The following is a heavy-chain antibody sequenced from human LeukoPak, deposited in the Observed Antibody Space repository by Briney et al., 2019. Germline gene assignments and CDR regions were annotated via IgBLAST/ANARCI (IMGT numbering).Heavy chain of an antibody. Sequence: GGSLRLSCAASGFTVSSNYMNWVRQAPGKGLEWVSVIYSGGSTYYADSVKGRFTISRDNSKNTLYLQMNSLRAEDTAVYYCARVVGHSGYATYWGQGALVTVSS. J-gene: IGHJ4*02. D-gene: IGHD5-12*01. CDR1: GFTVSSNY. CDR2: IYSGGST. CDR3: ARVVGHSGYATY. V-gene: IGHV3-66*01.